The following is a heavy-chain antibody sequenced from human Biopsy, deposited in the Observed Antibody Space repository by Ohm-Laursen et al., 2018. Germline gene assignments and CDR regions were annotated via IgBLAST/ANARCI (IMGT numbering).Heavy chain of an antibody. D-gene: IGHD4-23*01. J-gene: IGHJ4*02. V-gene: IGHV4-59*11. CDR3: ARGSNDFGGLYFPR. CDR1: GGSFTGHY. Sequence: SDTLSLTCTVSGGSFTGHYWSWIRQPPGEGLEWIGHISYTGYTSYNASLKSRVTISVDTSRNHFSLRLSPLTAADTAVYYCARGSNDFGGLYFPRWGQGTLLTVSS. CDR2: ISYTGYT.